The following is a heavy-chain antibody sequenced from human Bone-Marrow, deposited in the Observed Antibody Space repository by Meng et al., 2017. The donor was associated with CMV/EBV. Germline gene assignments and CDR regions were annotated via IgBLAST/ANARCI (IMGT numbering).Heavy chain of an antibody. J-gene: IGHJ4*02. V-gene: IGHV4-59*01. D-gene: IGHD3-16*02. Sequence: SDTLSLTFTVSGGSISSYYWSWIRQPPGKGLEWIGYIYYSGSTNYNPSLKSRVTISVDTSKNQFSLKLSSVTASDTAVYYCARVALKGYVWGSYRYTLDYWGQGTLVTVSS. CDR3: ARVALKGYVWGSYRYTLDY. CDR1: GGSISSYY. CDR2: IYYSGST.